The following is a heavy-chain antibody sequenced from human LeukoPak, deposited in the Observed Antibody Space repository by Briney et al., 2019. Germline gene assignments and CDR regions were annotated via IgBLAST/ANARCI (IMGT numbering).Heavy chain of an antibody. V-gene: IGHV3-48*03. CDR3: AKDVGIASLSNWFDP. CDR2: INSSGSTI. D-gene: IGHD2-21*01. J-gene: IGHJ5*02. Sequence: PGGSLRLSCAASGFTFSSYEMNWVRQAPGKGLEWVSYINSSGSTIYYAYSVKGRFTISRANSKNTLYLQMHSLRTEGTAVYYCAKDVGIASLSNWFDPWGQGTLVTVSS. CDR1: GFTFSSYE.